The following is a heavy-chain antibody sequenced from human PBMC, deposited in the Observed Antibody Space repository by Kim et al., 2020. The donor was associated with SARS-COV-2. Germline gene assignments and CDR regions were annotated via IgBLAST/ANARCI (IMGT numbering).Heavy chain of an antibody. V-gene: IGHV3-9*01. Sequence: GGSLRLSCAASGFTFGDYAMHWVRQAPGKGLEWVSGIRWSGDSIGYVDSVKGRFTISRDNAKNSLYLQMNSLRAEDTAFYYCAKEGGNSGRYGMDVWGQGTTVTVSS. J-gene: IGHJ6*02. CDR3: AKEGGNSGRYGMDV. D-gene: IGHD6-19*01. CDR1: GFTFGDYA. CDR2: IRWSGDSI.